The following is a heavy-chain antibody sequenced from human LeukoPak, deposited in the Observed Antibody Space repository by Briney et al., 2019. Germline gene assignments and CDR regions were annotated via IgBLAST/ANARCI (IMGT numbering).Heavy chain of an antibody. CDR3: ARHCSKWLQSSFDY. CDR1: GGSINSSSYY. D-gene: IGHD5-24*01. Sequence: PSETLSLTCTVSGGSINSSSYYWGWIRQPPGKGLEWIGSIFYSGNTYDNPSRKSRVTISVDTSKNQFSLKVNSVTAADTAVYYCARHCSKWLQSSFDYWGQGTLVTVSS. V-gene: IGHV4-39*01. CDR2: IFYSGNT. J-gene: IGHJ4*02.